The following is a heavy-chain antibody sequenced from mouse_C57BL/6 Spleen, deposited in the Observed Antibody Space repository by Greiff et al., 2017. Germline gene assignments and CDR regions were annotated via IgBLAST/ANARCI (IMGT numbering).Heavy chain of an antibody. J-gene: IGHJ1*03. Sequence: GVDFSRYWMSWVRRAPGKGLEWIGEINPDSSTINYAPSLKDKFIISRDNAKNTLYLQMSKVRSEDTALYYCARQDYGWYFDVWGTGTTVTVSS. CDR3: ARQDYGWYFDV. CDR2: INPDSSTI. D-gene: IGHD1-1*02. CDR1: GVDFSRYW. V-gene: IGHV4-1*01.